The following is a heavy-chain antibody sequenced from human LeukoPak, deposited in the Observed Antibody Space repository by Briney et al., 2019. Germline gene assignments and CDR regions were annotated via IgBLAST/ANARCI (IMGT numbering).Heavy chain of an antibody. J-gene: IGHJ4*02. CDR3: ARKVDSRGVAAAGYNY. CDR1: GYNFTNYW. CDR2: IYPGDSDT. D-gene: IGHD6-13*01. Sequence: PGESLKISCKGSGYNFTNYWIDWVRQMPGKGLEWMGIIYPGDSDTRYSPSFQGQVTISADSSSSTAYLQWSSLKASDSAMYYCARKVDSRGVAAAGYNYWGQGTLVTVSS. V-gene: IGHV5-51*01.